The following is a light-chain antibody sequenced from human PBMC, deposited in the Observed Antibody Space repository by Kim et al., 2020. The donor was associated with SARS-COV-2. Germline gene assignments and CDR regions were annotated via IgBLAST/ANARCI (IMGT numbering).Light chain of an antibody. CDR1: SGSIAINY. J-gene: IGLJ2*01. Sequence: NFMLTQPHSVSESPGKTVIISCTRSSGSIAINYVQWYQQRPGSSHTTVIYEDNQRPSGVPDRFSGSIDSSSNSASLTISGLQTEDDADYYCQAFDSTSVVFGGGTK. V-gene: IGLV6-57*01. CDR2: EDN. CDR3: QAFDSTSVV.